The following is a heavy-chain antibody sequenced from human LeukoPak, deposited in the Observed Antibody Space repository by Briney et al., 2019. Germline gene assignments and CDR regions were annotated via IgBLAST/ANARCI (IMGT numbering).Heavy chain of an antibody. Sequence: SETLSLTCTVSGDFITASYWSWIRQPPGKGLEWIGYVYYSGSTEYNPSLRSRVTISLEMSKHQFSLNVTSVTAADTAVYYCARGRPSTVTTVRWFDPWGQGTLVTVSS. J-gene: IGHJ5*02. CDR1: GDFITASY. V-gene: IGHV4-59*01. D-gene: IGHD4-17*01. CDR3: ARGRPSTVTTVRWFDP. CDR2: VYYSGST.